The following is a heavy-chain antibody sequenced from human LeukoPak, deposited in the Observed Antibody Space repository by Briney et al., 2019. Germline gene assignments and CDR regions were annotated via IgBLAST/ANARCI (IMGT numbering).Heavy chain of an antibody. V-gene: IGHV3-7*01. CDR2: IKQDASQE. J-gene: IGHJ4*02. CDR1: GFTYGSYG. CDR3: ARGVVYPTWSGPHWSDY. Sequence: PGGSLRLSCAASGFTYGSYGMHWVRQAPGKGPEWVAHIKQDASQEYHVDSVKGRFTISRDNAKNSLYLQMNSLRAEDTAVYYCARGVVYPTWSGPHWSDYWGQGALVTVSS. D-gene: IGHD3-3*01.